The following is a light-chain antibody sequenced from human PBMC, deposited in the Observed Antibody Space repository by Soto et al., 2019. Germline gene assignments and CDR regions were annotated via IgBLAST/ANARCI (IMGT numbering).Light chain of an antibody. V-gene: IGKV1-39*01. CDR2: AQS. Sequence: DIQMTQSPSSLSASVGDRVTITCRASQHISDYINWYQQKPGKAPKLLIYAQSNLQSGVPSRFTGSRSMTAFSFTITSLQVEVFATYYSQQSYSVPQTFGQGTKVEIK. J-gene: IGKJ1*01. CDR1: QHISDY. CDR3: QQSYSVPQT.